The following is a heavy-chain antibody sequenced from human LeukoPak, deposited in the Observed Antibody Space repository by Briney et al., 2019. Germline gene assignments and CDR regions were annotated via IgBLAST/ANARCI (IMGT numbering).Heavy chain of an antibody. CDR1: GYTFTSYG. CDR3: ARGRYCSGGSCYPDTGFDP. D-gene: IGHD2-15*01. CDR2: ISAYNGNT. V-gene: IGHV1-18*01. J-gene: IGHJ5*02. Sequence: ASVKVSCKASGYTFTSYGISWVRQAPGQGLGWMGWISAYNGNTNYAQKLQGRVTMTTDTSTSTAYMELRSLRSDDTAVYYCARGRYCSGGSCYPDTGFDPWGQGTLVTVSS.